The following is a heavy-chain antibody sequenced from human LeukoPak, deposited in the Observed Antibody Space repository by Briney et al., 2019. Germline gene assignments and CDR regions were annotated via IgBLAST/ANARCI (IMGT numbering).Heavy chain of an antibody. D-gene: IGHD6-19*01. CDR2: ISGDGGST. Sequence: GGSLRLSCAASGFTFDDYAMHWVRQAPGKGLEWVSLISGDGGSTYYADSVKGRFTLSRDNPKNMFFLQMNLLTVEDTAIYYCAREATWGQWYFDHWGQGTPVTVSS. V-gene: IGHV3-43*02. J-gene: IGHJ4*02. CDR1: GFTFDDYA. CDR3: AREATWGQWYFDH.